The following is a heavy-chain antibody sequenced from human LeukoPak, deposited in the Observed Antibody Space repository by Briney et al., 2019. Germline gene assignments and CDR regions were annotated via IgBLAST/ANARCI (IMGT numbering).Heavy chain of an antibody. CDR3: IVFGDSNH. Sequence: GGSLRLSCAASGLTGSHNYVSWIRQAPGKGLEWVSAIHTSGDTCYADSVKGRFTISRDTSKNTLYLQINSLRVEDTAVYYCIVFGDSNHWGQGTLVTVSS. D-gene: IGHD4-17*01. CDR1: GLTGSHNY. CDR2: IHTSGDT. J-gene: IGHJ5*02. V-gene: IGHV3-53*01.